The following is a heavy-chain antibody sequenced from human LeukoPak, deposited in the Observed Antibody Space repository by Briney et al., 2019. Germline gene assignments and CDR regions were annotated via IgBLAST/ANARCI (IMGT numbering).Heavy chain of an antibody. CDR3: ARYYYDSSGYYGWEYYFDY. CDR2: IYYSGST. Sequence: SETLSLTCTVSGGSISSYYWSWIRQPPGKGLEWIGYIYYSGSTNHNPSLKSRVTISVDTSKNQFSLKLSSVTAADTAVYYCARYYYDSSGYYGWEYYFDYRGQGTLVTVSS. V-gene: IGHV4-59*01. D-gene: IGHD3-22*01. J-gene: IGHJ4*02. CDR1: GGSISSYY.